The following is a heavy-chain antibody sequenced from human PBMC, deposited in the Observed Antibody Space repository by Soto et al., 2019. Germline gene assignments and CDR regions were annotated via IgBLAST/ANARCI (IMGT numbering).Heavy chain of an antibody. CDR2: IDPSDSYT. CDR3: ARQGLDSFYYYDSSGYSGMDV. CDR1: GYSFTSYW. V-gene: IGHV5-10-1*01. J-gene: IGHJ6*02. Sequence: GESLKISCKGSGYSFTSYWISWVRQMPGKGLEWVGRIDPSDSYTNYSPSFQGHVTISADKSISTAYLQWSSLKASDTAMYYCARQGLDSFYYYDSSGYSGMDVWGQGTTVTVSS. D-gene: IGHD3-22*01.